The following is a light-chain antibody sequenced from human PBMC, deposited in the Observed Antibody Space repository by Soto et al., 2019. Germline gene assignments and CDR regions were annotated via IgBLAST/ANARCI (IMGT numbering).Light chain of an antibody. CDR2: DAS. J-gene: IGKJ1*01. CDR3: KTNISPWT. Sequence: DIQMTQSPSTLSASVGDRVTITCRASQSISSWLAWYQQKPGKAPKLLIYDASSLESGVPSRFSGSGSGTEFTLTISSLQLVDIIPHPRKTNISPWTFAHGTK. CDR1: QSISSW. V-gene: IGKV1-5*01.